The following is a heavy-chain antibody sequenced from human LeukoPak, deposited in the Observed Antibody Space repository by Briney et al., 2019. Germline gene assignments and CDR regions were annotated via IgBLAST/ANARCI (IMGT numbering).Heavy chain of an antibody. J-gene: IGHJ5*02. V-gene: IGHV3-11*04. CDR3: ARERYEGSLDRTNWLDP. D-gene: IGHD3/OR15-3a*01. CDR2: ISSSGRFI. CDR1: GFTFSENH. Sequence: GGSLRLSCAASGFTFSENHMNWIRQAPGKGLEWLSSISSSGRFIYYADSVKGRFTISRDNAKNSLYLQVNSLRVEDTAVYYCARERYEGSLDRTNWLDPWGQEPWSPSPQ.